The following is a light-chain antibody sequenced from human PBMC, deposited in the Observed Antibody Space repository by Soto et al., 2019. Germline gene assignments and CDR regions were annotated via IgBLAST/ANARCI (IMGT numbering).Light chain of an antibody. CDR3: YSAADNKGV. CDR2: KDS. J-gene: IGLJ1*01. V-gene: IGLV3-27*01. CDR1: VLAKKY. Sequence: SYELTHPSSVSLSPGHTARITCSGDVLAKKYARWFQQKPGQAPVLVIYKDSERPSGIPERFSGSSSGTTVTLTISGAQVEDEADYYCYSAADNKGVFGTGTNVTVL.